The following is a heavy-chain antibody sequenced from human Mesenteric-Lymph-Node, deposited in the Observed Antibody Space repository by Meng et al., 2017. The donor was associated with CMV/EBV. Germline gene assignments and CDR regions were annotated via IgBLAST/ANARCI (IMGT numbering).Heavy chain of an antibody. CDR3: VRGYYDSRSFFDN. CDR2: ISPYTGVR. J-gene: IGHJ4*02. CDR1: GYTFTAHY. Sequence: ASVKVSCKTSGYTFTAHYLHWVRQAPGQGLEWMGWISPYTGVRSYAQNLQGRVTMTWDTSVTTVYMELNSLRSDDTAVYFCVRGYYDSRSFFDNWGQGTLVTVSS. V-gene: IGHV1-2*02. D-gene: IGHD3-22*01.